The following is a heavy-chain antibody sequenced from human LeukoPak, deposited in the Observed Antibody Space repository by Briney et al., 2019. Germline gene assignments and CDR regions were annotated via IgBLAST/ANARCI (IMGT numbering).Heavy chain of an antibody. V-gene: IGHV4-34*01. CDR3: ARGYDSSGYRLFDY. CDR1: GGSFSGYY. CDR2: INHTGST. J-gene: IGHJ4*02. Sequence: SETLSLTCGVYGGSFSGYYWSWIRQPPGKGLEWIGEINHTGSTNYNPSLKSRVTISVDTSKNQFSLKLSSVTAADTAVYYCARGYDSSGYRLFDYWAREPWSPSPQ. D-gene: IGHD3-22*01.